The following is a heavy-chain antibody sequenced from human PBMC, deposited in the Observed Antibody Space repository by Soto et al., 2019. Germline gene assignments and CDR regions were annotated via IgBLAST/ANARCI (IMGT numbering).Heavy chain of an antibody. J-gene: IGHJ4*02. V-gene: IGHV3-73*01. CDR1: GFTFSGSA. D-gene: IGHD3-22*01. CDR3: TRHGYYDSSGYQDY. CDR2: IRSKANSYAT. Sequence: GGSLRLSCAASGFTFSGSAMHWVRQASGKGLEWVGRIRSKANSYATAYAASVKGRFTISRDDSKNTAYLQMNSPKTEDTAVYYCTRHGYYDSSGYQDYWGQGTLVTVCS.